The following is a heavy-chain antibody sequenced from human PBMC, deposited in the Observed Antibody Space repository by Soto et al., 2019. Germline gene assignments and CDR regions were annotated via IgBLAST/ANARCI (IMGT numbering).Heavy chain of an antibody. D-gene: IGHD1-7*01. Sequence: DGSLRLSCATSGLTFSNYAMSWVRQAPGGGLEWVSSMSGSSSTTYYADSVRGRFTISRDRSKNTLYLQMSSLRAEDTALYYCAKNQERELPRVIDFWGQGTLVTVSS. CDR3: AKNQERELPRVIDF. CDR1: GLTFSNYA. V-gene: IGHV3-23*01. CDR2: MSGSSSTT. J-gene: IGHJ4*02.